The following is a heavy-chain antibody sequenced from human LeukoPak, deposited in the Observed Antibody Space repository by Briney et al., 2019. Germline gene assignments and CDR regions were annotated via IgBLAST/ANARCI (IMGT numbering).Heavy chain of an antibody. CDR3: AKGEYNSFHWDY. CDR1: GFTFNSYR. J-gene: IGHJ4*02. CDR2: IRYDGSNK. Sequence: GGSLRLSCAASGFTFNSYRMHWVRQAPGKGLEGVAFIRYDGSNKYYADSVKGRFTISRDNSKNTLYLQMNSLRAEDTAVYYCAKGEYNSFHWDYGGQGTLVTVSS. D-gene: IGHD6-6*01. V-gene: IGHV3-30*02.